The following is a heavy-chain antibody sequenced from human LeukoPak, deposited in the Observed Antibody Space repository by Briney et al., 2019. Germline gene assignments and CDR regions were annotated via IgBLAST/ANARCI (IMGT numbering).Heavy chain of an antibody. D-gene: IGHD7-27*01. CDR3: AKDLGRPNLYYYYMDV. CDR1: GLIFSKAW. V-gene: IGHV3-23*01. Sequence: PGGSLRLSCTASGLIFSKAWMSWVRQAPGKGLEWVSAISGSGGSTYYADSVKGRFTISRDNSKNTLYLQMNSLRAEDTAVYYCAKDLGRPNLYYYYMDVWGKGTTVTISS. J-gene: IGHJ6*03. CDR2: ISGSGGST.